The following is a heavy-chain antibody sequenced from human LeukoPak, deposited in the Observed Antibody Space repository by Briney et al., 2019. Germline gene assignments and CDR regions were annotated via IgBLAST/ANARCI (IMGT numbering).Heavy chain of an antibody. D-gene: IGHD3-9*01. CDR1: GGSISSYY. J-gene: IGHJ3*02. Sequence: PSETLSLTCTVSGGSISSYYWSWIRQPPGKGLEWIGYIYYSGSTNYNPSLKSRVTISVDTSKNQFSLKLSSVTAAGTAVYYCARVYYDILAGYPNDAFDIWGQGTMVTVSS. CDR3: ARVYYDILAGYPNDAFDI. V-gene: IGHV4-59*01. CDR2: IYYSGST.